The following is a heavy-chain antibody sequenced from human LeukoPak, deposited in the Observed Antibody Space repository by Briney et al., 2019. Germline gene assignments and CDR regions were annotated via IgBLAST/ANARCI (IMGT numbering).Heavy chain of an antibody. D-gene: IGHD6-19*01. CDR2: IYTSGST. J-gene: IGHJ5*02. V-gene: IGHV4-4*07. CDR1: GGSISSYY. Sequence: SSETLSLTCTVSGGSISSYYWRWIRQPAGKGLEWIGRIYTSGSTNYNPSLKSRVAMSVDTSKNQFSLKLSSVTAADTAVYYCASTSSEAVAGYNWFDPWGQGTLVTVSS. CDR3: ASTSSEAVAGYNWFDP.